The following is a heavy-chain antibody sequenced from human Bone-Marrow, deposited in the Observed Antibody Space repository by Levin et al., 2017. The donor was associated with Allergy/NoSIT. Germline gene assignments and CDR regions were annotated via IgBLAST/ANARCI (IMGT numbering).Heavy chain of an antibody. V-gene: IGHV3-30*18. CDR3: AKESSAGGARFDP. Sequence: GGSLRLSCAASGFTFSSYGMHWVRQAPGKGLEWVAVISYDGSNKYYADSVKGRFTISRDNSKNTLYLQMNSLRAEDTALYYCAKESSAGGARFDPWGQGTLVTVSS. D-gene: IGHD6-13*01. CDR1: GFTFSSYG. CDR2: ISYDGSNK. J-gene: IGHJ5*02.